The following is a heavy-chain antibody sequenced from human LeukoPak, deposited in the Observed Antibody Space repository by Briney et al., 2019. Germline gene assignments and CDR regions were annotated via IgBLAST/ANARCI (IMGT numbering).Heavy chain of an antibody. D-gene: IGHD6-19*01. CDR1: GGTFSSYA. V-gene: IGHV1-69*13. CDR2: IIPIFGTA. J-gene: IGHJ4*02. Sequence: SVKVSCKASGGTFSSYAISWVRQAPGQGLEWMGGIIPIFGTANYAQKFQGRVTITADESTSTAYMELSRLRSEDTAVYYCARAPGYSSGWYLGWGQGTLVTVSS. CDR3: ARAPGYSSGWYLG.